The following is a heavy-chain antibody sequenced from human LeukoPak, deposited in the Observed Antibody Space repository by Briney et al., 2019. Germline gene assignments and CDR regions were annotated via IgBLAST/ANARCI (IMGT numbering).Heavy chain of an antibody. J-gene: IGHJ4*02. Sequence: GGSLRLSCAASGFTLSSYSMNWVRQAPGKGLEWVSSISSSSSYIYYADSVKGRFTISRDNAKNSLYLQMNSLRAEDTAVYYCARGQFYYDILTGYSTFDYWGQGTLVTVSS. CDR2: ISSSSSYI. D-gene: IGHD3-9*01. CDR3: ARGQFYYDILTGYSTFDY. CDR1: GFTLSSYS. V-gene: IGHV3-21*01.